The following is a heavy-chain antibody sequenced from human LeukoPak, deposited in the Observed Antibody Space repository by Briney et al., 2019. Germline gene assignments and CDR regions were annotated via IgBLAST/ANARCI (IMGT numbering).Heavy chain of an antibody. CDR1: GFTFSSYS. CDR3: ARDHHRRLYDSQARDTFDV. CDR2: ISSSSSTI. Sequence: GGTLRLSCAASGFTFSSYSMNWVRQAPGKGLEWVSYISSSSSTIYYADSVKGRFTISRDNAKNSLYLQMNSLRAEDTAVYYCARDHHRRLYDSQARDTFDVWGQGTMVTVSS. D-gene: IGHD3-22*01. J-gene: IGHJ3*01. V-gene: IGHV3-48*01.